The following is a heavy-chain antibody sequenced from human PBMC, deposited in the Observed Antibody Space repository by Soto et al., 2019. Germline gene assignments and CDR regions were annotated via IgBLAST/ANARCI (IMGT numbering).Heavy chain of an antibody. CDR3: ARVRLSIAVNDALDV. CDR2: MTYDGATE. Sequence: QVRLVESGGGVVQPGTSLRLSCAASGFTFSDYVIHWVRQAAGKGLEWVASMTYDGATEYYADSVKGRFTMSRDNSKRALSLQMYSVRPDDTAVYYCARVRLSIAVNDALDVWGQGTTVTVSS. CDR1: GFTFSDYV. V-gene: IGHV3-30*14. D-gene: IGHD3-3*02. J-gene: IGHJ3*01.